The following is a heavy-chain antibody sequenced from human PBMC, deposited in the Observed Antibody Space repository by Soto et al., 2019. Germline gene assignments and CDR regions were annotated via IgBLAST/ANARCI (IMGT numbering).Heavy chain of an antibody. Sequence: QVQLVQSGAEVKKPGSSVKVSCKASGGTFSNYAISWVRQASGQGLEWMGGTIPIFGTPIYAQKFQGRVTITADDSMSTAYMEVSSLSSDDTAVYYCATAHSWSYSRWLDPWGQGTLVTVSS. J-gene: IGHJ5*02. D-gene: IGHD3-10*01. CDR3: ATAHSWSYSRWLDP. CDR1: GGTFSNYA. V-gene: IGHV1-69*12. CDR2: TIPIFGTP.